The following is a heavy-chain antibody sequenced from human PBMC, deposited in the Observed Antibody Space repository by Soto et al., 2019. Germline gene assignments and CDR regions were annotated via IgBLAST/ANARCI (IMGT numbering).Heavy chain of an antibody. D-gene: IGHD3-10*01. CDR2: ISSSGSTI. CDR1: GFTFSDYY. Sequence: GGSLRLSCAASGFTFSDYYMSWIRQAPGKGLEWVSYISSSGSTIYYADSVKGRFTISRDNAKNSLYLQMNSLRAEDTAVYYCARDLSTVTRGGYYYYMDVWGKGTTVTVSS. CDR3: ARDLSTVTRGGYYYYMDV. J-gene: IGHJ6*03. V-gene: IGHV3-11*01.